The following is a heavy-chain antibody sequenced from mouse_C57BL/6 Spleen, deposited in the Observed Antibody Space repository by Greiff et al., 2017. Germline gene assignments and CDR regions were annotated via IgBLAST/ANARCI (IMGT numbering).Heavy chain of an antibody. Sequence: QVQLQQSGPELVKPGASVKISCKASGYAFSSSWMNWVKQRPGKGLEWIGRIYPGDGDTNYNGKFKGKATLTADKSSSTAYMQLSSLTSEDSAVYFCARGAVVDYYFDYWGQGTTLTVSS. CDR3: ARGAVVDYYFDY. V-gene: IGHV1-82*01. D-gene: IGHD1-1*01. CDR2: IYPGDGDT. J-gene: IGHJ2*01. CDR1: GYAFSSSW.